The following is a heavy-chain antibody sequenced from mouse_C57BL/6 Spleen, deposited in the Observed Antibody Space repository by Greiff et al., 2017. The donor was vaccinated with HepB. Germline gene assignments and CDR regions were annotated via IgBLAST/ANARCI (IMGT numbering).Heavy chain of an antibody. CDR2: IDPSDSYT. CDR1: GYTFTSYW. Sequence: QVQLQQSGAELVMPGASVKLSCKASGYTFTSYWMHWVKQRPGQGLEWIGEIDPSDSYTNYNQKFKGKSTLTVDKSSSTAYMQLSSLTSEDSAVYYCARWGGHYAMDYWGQGTSVTVSS. V-gene: IGHV1-69*01. J-gene: IGHJ4*01. CDR3: ARWGGHYAMDY.